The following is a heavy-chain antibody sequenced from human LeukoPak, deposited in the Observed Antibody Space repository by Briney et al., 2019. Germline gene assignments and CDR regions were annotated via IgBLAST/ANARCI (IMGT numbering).Heavy chain of an antibody. CDR3: ARYSSGWLSFDI. V-gene: IGHV4-59*01. Sequence: SETLSLTCTVSGGSISSYYWSWIRQPPGKGLEWIGYIYYSGSTNYNPSLKSRVTISVDTSKNQFSLNLSSVTAADTAVYYCARYSSGWLSFDIWGQGTMVTVSS. J-gene: IGHJ3*02. D-gene: IGHD6-19*01. CDR2: IYYSGST. CDR1: GGSISSYY.